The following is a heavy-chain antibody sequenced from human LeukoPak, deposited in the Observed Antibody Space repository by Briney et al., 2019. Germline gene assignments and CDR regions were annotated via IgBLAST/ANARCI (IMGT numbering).Heavy chain of an antibody. V-gene: IGHV3-23*01. J-gene: IGHJ4*02. CDR3: AKGDPYYYDSSGYYLGPVDY. CDR1: GFTFSSYA. Sequence: PGGSLRLSCAASGFTFSSYAMSWVRQAPGKGLEWVSAIRGSGGSTYYADSVKGRFTISRDNSKNTLYLQMNSLRAEDTAVYYCAKGDPYYYDSSGYYLGPVDYWGQGTLVTVSS. CDR2: IRGSGGST. D-gene: IGHD3-22*01.